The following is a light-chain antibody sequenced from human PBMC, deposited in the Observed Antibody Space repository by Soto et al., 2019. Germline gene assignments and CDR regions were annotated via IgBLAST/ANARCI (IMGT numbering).Light chain of an antibody. CDR1: SSNIGAGYD. CDR2: GNT. J-gene: IGLJ2*01. CDR3: PSYDNGLNGIL. Sequence: QSVLTQPPSVSGAAGQRVTISCTGSSSNIGAGYDVHWYQQLPGTAPKLLIYGNTSRPSGVPDRFSGSKYGTSASLAITGLQAEDEADYYCPSYDNGLNGILFGGGTKLTVL. V-gene: IGLV1-40*01.